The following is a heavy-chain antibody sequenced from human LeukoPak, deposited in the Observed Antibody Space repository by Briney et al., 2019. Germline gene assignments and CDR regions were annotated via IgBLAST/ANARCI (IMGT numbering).Heavy chain of an antibody. CDR3: ARRDSYSSGYYYFDY. CDR1: GGSISSSSYY. V-gene: IGHV4-39*01. J-gene: IGHJ4*02. CDR2: INYRGNT. Sequence: SETLSLTCTVSGGSISSSSYYWGWVRQPPGKGRDWIVIINYRGNTYYNPTIKSRVTISVDTAKNQFSLKLSSVTAADTAVYYCARRDSYSSGYYYFDYWGQGTLVTVSS. D-gene: IGHD3-22*01.